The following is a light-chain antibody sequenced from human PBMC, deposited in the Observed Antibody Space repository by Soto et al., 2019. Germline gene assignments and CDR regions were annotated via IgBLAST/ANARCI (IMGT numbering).Light chain of an antibody. V-gene: IGKV3-20*01. CDR3: QQQRTTEII. Sequence: DIVLTQSPDTLSLSPGNRATLSCRASQSLTTSCNAGYHVKHGQAPRILLYDTASRATGSPDRFSGSGSGTDFTLTITRREHPEYAVFYYQQQRTTEIIFGQGTRLEIK. CDR2: DTA. CDR1: QSLTTSC. J-gene: IGKJ5*01.